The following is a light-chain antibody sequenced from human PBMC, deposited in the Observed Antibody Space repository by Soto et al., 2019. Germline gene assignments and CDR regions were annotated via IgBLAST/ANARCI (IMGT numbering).Light chain of an antibody. J-gene: IGKJ2*01. V-gene: IGKV1-39*01. CDR2: YVS. CDR1: QSVSKY. CDR3: QQSYDLPRT. Sequence: DIQMTQSPSSLSASVGDRVTISCRTNQSVSKYMNWYQQKPGTAPKPLIYYVSNLQGGVPSRFSGSGSATDFTLTISNLQPEDFATYYCQQSYDLPRTFGQGTKLEIK.